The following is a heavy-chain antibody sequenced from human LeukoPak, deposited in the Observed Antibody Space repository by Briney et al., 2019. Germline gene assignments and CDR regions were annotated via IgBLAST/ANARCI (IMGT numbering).Heavy chain of an antibody. Sequence: SETLSLTCTVSGYSISSGYYWGWIRQPPGKGLEWIGEINHSGSTNYNPSLKSRVTISVDTSKNQFSLKLSSVTAADTAVYYCARGTYTMTTDAFDIWGQGTMVTVSS. CDR1: GYSISSGYY. J-gene: IGHJ3*02. V-gene: IGHV4-38-2*02. CDR2: INHSGST. D-gene: IGHD2-2*02. CDR3: ARGTYTMTTDAFDI.